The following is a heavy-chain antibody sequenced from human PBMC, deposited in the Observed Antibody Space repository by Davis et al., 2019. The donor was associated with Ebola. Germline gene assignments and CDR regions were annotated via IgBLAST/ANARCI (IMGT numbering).Heavy chain of an antibody. Sequence: PGGSLRLSCAASGITVSGNFMTWVRQAPGKGLEWVAVIYSGDNTQYADSVKGRFTISRDTSNNTLYLQMNSLRVEDTAMYYCARRRGYTVYDWVYWGQGTLVTVSS. J-gene: IGHJ4*02. CDR1: GITVSGNF. CDR2: IYSGDNT. CDR3: ARRRGYTVYDWVY. V-gene: IGHV3-53*01. D-gene: IGHD5/OR15-5a*01.